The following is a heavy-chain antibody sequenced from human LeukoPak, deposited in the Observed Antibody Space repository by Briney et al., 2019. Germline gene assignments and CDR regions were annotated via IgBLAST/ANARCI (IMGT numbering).Heavy chain of an antibody. D-gene: IGHD2-21*02. V-gene: IGHV3-23*01. CDR1: GFTFSSYA. CDR2: ISGSGGRT. Sequence: GGSLRLSCAASGFTFSSYAMNWVRQAPGKGLEWVSAISGSGGRTYYADSVRGRFTISRDNSRNTLYLQMNSLRAEDTAVYYCTKPYCGGDCYSGPGYYFDYWGQGALVTVSS. CDR3: TKPYCGGDCYSGPGYYFDY. J-gene: IGHJ4*02.